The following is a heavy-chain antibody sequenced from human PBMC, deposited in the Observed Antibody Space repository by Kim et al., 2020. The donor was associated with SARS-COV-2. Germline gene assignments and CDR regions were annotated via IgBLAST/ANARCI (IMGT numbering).Heavy chain of an antibody. CDR3: ARWGKATGFDY. D-gene: IGHD1-26*01. J-gene: IGHJ4*02. CDR1: GFTVSNNY. CDR2: INSPGNT. V-gene: IGHV3-53*01. Sequence: GGSLRLSCAASGFTVSNNYMSWVRQAPGKGLEWVSLINSPGNTYYADSAKGRCTISRDNSTNTMLLQMNSLRAEDTAIYYCARWGKATGFDYWGQGTLVTVSS.